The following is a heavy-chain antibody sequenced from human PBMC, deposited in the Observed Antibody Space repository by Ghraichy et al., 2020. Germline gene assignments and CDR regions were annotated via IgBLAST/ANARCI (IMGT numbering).Heavy chain of an antibody. D-gene: IGHD3-3*01. CDR3: ARGGGKITIFGVVSYYYGMDV. Sequence: SETLSLTCTVSGGSISSYYWSWIRQPPGKGLEWIGYIYYSGSTNYNPSLKSRVTISVDTSKNQFSLKLSSVTAADTAVYYCARGGGKITIFGVVSYYYGMDVWGQGTTVTVSS. V-gene: IGHV4-59*01. CDR1: GGSISSYY. J-gene: IGHJ6*02. CDR2: IYYSGST.